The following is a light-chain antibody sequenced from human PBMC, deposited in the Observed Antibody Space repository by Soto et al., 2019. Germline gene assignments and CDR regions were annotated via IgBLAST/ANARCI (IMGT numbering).Light chain of an antibody. CDR2: NDK. V-gene: IGLV1-44*01. CDR3: GTWDSSLNGYV. CDR1: RSNIGTNP. Sequence: QSVLTQPPSASGTPGQRITISCSGARSNIGTNPVAWYQQLPGTAPKLLINNDKHRPSGVPDRFSGSRSGASASLAISGLQAEDEADYFCGTWDSSLNGYVFGTGTKLTVL. J-gene: IGLJ1*01.